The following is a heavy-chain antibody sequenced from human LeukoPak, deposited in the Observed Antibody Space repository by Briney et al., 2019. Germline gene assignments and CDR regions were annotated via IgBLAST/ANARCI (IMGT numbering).Heavy chain of an antibody. CDR3: AREDSSGSYWYFDL. V-gene: IGHV4-4*02. CDR1: GGSISGSNW. J-gene: IGHJ2*01. D-gene: IGHD3-22*01. Sequence: SETLSLTCAVSGGSISGSNWWSSVRQPPGKGLEWIGEIYHSGSTNYNPSLKSRVTISVDKSKNQFSLKLSSVTAADTAVYYCAREDSSGSYWYFDLWGRGTLVTVSS. CDR2: IYHSGST.